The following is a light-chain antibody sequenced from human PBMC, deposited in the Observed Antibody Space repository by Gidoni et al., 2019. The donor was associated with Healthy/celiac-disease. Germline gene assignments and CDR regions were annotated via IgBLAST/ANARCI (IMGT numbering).Light chain of an antibody. CDR3: QQYNNWPLYT. CDR1: QSVGSN. J-gene: IGKJ2*01. Sequence: EIVMTQSPATLSVSPGERATLSCRASQSVGSNLAWYQQKPGQAPRLLIYGASTRATCIPARFSGSGSGTEFTLTISSLQSEDFAVYYCQQYNNWPLYTFXQXTKLEIK. V-gene: IGKV3-15*01. CDR2: GAS.